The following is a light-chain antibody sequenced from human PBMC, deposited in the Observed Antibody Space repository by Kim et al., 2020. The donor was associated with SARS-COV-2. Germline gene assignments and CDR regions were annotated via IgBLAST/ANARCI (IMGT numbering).Light chain of an antibody. CDR3: QQLGTSLT. Sequence: SLSPGERATLSCTASQSVSRAYFGWYQQKPGQAPRVVIYGASNRATGIPDRFSGGGSGTDFSLTISRLEPEDFAVYYCQQLGTSLTFGGGTKLEI. J-gene: IGKJ4*01. V-gene: IGKV3-20*01. CDR1: QSVSRAY. CDR2: GAS.